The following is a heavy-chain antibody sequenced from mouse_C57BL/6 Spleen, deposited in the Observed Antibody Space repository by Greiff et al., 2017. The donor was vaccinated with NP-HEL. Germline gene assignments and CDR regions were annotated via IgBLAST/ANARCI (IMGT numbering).Heavy chain of an antibody. CDR2: FYPGSGSI. V-gene: IGHV1-62-2*01. CDR1: GYTFTEYT. Sequence: VQLQQSGAELVKPGASVKLSCKASGYTFTEYTIHWVKQRSGQGLEWIGWFYPGSGSIKYNEKFKDKATLTADKSSSTVYMELSRLTSEDSAVYFCERNEGGTYGSSPYYFDYWGQGTTLTVSS. CDR3: ERNEGGTYGSSPYYFDY. D-gene: IGHD1-1*01. J-gene: IGHJ2*01.